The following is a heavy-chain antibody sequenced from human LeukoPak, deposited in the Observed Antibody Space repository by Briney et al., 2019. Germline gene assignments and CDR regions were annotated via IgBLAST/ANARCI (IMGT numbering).Heavy chain of an antibody. CDR3: ALFLMEGRRHYFYYMDV. D-gene: IGHD2-21*01. J-gene: IGHJ6*03. Sequence: GESLKISCRGSGHNLTSQWLAWVLQMPGKGLEWMGIIFPDDSDIRVSPSFQGQVTLSADKSINTAYLQWASLKASDSAIYYCALFLMEGRRHYFYYMDVWGEGTTVTVPS. CDR1: GHNLTSQW. CDR2: IFPDDSDI. V-gene: IGHV5-51*01.